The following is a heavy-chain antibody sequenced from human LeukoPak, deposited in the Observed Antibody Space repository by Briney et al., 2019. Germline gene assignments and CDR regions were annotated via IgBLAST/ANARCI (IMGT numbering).Heavy chain of an antibody. Sequence: PGGSLRLSCAASGFTFSSYSMNWVRQAPGKGLEWVSYITSGSSTIYYADSVKGRFTISGDNAKNSLYLQMNSLRAEGTAVYYCARDSLAVAGHKGSYHYYYMDVWGKGTTVTVSS. CDR3: ARDSLAVAGHKGSYHYYYMDV. D-gene: IGHD6-19*01. CDR2: ITSGSSTI. V-gene: IGHV3-48*01. J-gene: IGHJ6*03. CDR1: GFTFSSYS.